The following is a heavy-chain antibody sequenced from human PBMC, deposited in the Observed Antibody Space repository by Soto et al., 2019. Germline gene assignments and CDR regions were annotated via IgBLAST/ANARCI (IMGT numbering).Heavy chain of an antibody. CDR1: GGSISSGGYY. D-gene: IGHD2-8*01. CDR2: IYYSGST. V-gene: IGHV4-30-4*01. CDR3: ARDLMGIIGYFDY. J-gene: IGHJ4*02. Sequence: SETLSLTCTVSGGSISSGGYYWSWIRQPPGKGLEWIGYIYYSGSTYYNPSLKSRVTISVDTSKNQFSLKLSSVTAADTAVYYCARDLMGIIGYFDYWGQGTLVTVS.